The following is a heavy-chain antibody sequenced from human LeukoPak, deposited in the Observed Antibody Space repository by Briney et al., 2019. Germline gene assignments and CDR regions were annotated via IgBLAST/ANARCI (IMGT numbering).Heavy chain of an antibody. CDR3: ATYYSGYSYGYRYFDY. Sequence: GASVKVSCKVSGYTLTELSMHWVRPAPGRGLEWMGGFDPEDGETIYAQKFQGRVIMTEDTSTDTAYMELSSLRSEDTAVYYCATYYSGYSYGYRYFDYWGQGTLVTVSS. V-gene: IGHV1-24*01. D-gene: IGHD5-18*01. J-gene: IGHJ4*02. CDR2: FDPEDGET. CDR1: GYTLTELS.